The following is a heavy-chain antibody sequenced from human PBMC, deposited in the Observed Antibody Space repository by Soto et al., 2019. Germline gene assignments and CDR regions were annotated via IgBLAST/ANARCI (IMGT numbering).Heavy chain of an antibody. J-gene: IGHJ6*02. CDR2: ISGSGKNT. CDR3: TKASSDRHHMDV. CDR1: GFTFSSHG. Sequence: PGGSLRLSCAASGFTFSSHGMSWVRQAPGKGLEWVSGISGSGKNTYYADSVKGRFSISRDNSKNTLYLQMNSLRAEDTALYYCTKASSDRHHMDVWGQGTTVTVSS. V-gene: IGHV3-23*01.